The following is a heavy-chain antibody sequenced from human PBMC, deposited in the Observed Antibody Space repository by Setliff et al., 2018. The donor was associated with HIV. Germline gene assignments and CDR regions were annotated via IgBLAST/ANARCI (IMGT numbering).Heavy chain of an antibody. CDR1: GHTFTSYD. CDR2: ISAYNGNT. J-gene: IGHJ5*02. CDR3: ARDQATGYEKVWFSWIDP. D-gene: IGHD5-12*01. V-gene: IGHV1-18*01. Sequence: ASVKVSCKAFGHTFTSYDISWVRQAPGQGLEWMGWISAYNGNTNYAQKLQGRVTMTTDTSTSTAYMELSSLRFEDTATYYCARDQATGYEKVWFSWIDPWGQGTLVTVSS.